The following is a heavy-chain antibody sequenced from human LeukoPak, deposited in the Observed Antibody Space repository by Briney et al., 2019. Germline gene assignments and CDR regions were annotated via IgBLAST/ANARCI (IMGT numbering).Heavy chain of an antibody. Sequence: GGSLRLSCAASGFTFSSYEMNWVRQAPGRGLEWISYISNSDNTIYYADSVKGRFTISRDNAKNSPYLQMNSLRAEDTAVYYCARKVTGSYAFDIWGQGTMVTVSS. J-gene: IGHJ3*02. D-gene: IGHD3-9*01. CDR2: ISNSDNTI. CDR3: ARKVTGSYAFDI. CDR1: GFTFSSYE. V-gene: IGHV3-48*03.